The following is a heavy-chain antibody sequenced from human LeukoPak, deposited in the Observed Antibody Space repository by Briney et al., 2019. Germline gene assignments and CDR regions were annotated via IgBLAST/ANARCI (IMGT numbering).Heavy chain of an antibody. CDR2: IKSKTDGETT. D-gene: IGHD1-20*01. V-gene: IGHV3-15*01. CDR1: GFTFSNAW. J-gene: IGHJ4*02. Sequence: GGSLRLSCAASGFTFSNAWMSWVRQAPGKGLEWVGRIKSKTDGETTDYAAPVKGRFTISRDDSKNTLYLQMNSLKTEDTAVYYCTTDEVNWNPPGYWGQGTLVTVSS. CDR3: TTDEVNWNPPGY.